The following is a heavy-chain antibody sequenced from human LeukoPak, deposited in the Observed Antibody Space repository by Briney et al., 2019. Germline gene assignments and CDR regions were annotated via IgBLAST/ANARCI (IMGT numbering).Heavy chain of an antibody. CDR1: GFTFTSYG. V-gene: IGHV3-30*02. Sequence: GGSLRLSCAASGFTFTSYGMHWVRQAPGKGLEWVTFIRYDGSNKYYADSVKGRFTISRDNAKNTLYLQMNSLRAEDTAVYYCAKLPPAAFQKGNWFDPWGQGTLVTVSS. CDR2: IRYDGSNK. J-gene: IGHJ5*02. D-gene: IGHD2-2*01. CDR3: AKLPPAAFQKGNWFDP.